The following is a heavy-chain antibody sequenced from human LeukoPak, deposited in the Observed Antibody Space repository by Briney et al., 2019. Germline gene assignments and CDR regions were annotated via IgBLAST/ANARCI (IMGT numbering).Heavy chain of an antibody. V-gene: IGHV1-69*04. Sequence: ASVKVSCKASGGTFSSYAISWVRQAPGQGLEWMGRIIPILGIANYAQKFQGRVTITADKSTSTAYMELSSLRSEDTAVYYCARVGGQVVAATLYYYYYMDVWGKGTTVTVSS. D-gene: IGHD2-15*01. CDR3: ARVGGQVVAATLYYYYYMDV. CDR1: GGTFSSYA. CDR2: IIPILGIA. J-gene: IGHJ6*03.